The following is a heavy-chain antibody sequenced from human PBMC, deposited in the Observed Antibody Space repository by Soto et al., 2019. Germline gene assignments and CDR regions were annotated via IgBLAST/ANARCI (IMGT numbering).Heavy chain of an antibody. CDR2: ISGSGGST. V-gene: IGHV3-23*01. CDR3: AKVIRVVAATPFDY. D-gene: IGHD2-15*01. CDR1: GFTFSSYA. Sequence: EVPLLESGGGLVQPGGSLRLSCAASGFTFSSYAMSWVRQAPGKGLEWVSGISGSGGSTDYADSVQGRFTISRDNSKNTLYLQMNSLRGEDTAVYYCAKVIRVVAATPFDYWGQGTLVTVSS. J-gene: IGHJ4*02.